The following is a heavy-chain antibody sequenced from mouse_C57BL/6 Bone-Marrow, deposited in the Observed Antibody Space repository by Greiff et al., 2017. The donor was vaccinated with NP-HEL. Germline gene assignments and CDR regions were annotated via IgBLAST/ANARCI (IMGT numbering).Heavy chain of an antibody. Sequence: EVKLVESGGGLVKPGGSLKLSCAASGFTFSSYAMSWVRQTPEKRLEWVATISDGGSYTYYPDNVKGRFTISRDNAKNNLYLQMSHLKSEDTAMDYCARDEGYDEDWYFDVWGTGTTVTVSS. J-gene: IGHJ1*03. V-gene: IGHV5-4*01. CDR2: ISDGGSYT. D-gene: IGHD2-2*01. CDR3: ARDEGYDEDWYFDV. CDR1: GFTFSSYA.